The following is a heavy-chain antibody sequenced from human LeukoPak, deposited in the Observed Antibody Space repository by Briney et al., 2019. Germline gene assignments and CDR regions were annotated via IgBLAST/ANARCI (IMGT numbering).Heavy chain of an antibody. CDR1: GGSISSYY. V-gene: IGHV4-59*08. CDR2: IYYSGST. D-gene: IGHD6-19*01. J-gene: IGHJ4*02. Sequence: SETLSLTCTVSGGSISSYYWSWIRQPPGKGLEWIGYIYYSGSTNYNPSLKSRVTISVDTSKNQFSLKLSSVTAADTAVYYCARHIAVAGYYFDYGGQGTLVTVSS. CDR3: ARHIAVAGYYFDY.